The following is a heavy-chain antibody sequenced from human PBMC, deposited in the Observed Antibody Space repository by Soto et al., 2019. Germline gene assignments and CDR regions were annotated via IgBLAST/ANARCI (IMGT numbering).Heavy chain of an antibody. CDR3: ARGAAAGGRSGTYYFDS. CDR1: GGSFRGYY. J-gene: IGHJ4*02. CDR2: INHSGST. V-gene: IGHV4-34*01. D-gene: IGHD6-13*01. Sequence: PSETLSLTCAVYGGSFRGYYWTWIRQSPGKGLEWIGEINHSGSTNYNPSLKSRVTMSVDRSKNQISLILSSVTAADTTVYYCARGAAAGGRSGTYYFDSRRLGTLVNVSS.